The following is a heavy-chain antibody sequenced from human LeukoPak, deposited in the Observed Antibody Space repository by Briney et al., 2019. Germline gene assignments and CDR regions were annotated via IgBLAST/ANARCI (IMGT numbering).Heavy chain of an antibody. Sequence: SETLSLTCTVSGGSISSYYWSWIRQPPGKGLEWIGYIYYSGSTNYNPSLKSRVTISVDTSKNQFSLKLSSVTAADTAVYYCARTTVAVANWFDPWGQGTLVTVSS. D-gene: IGHD6-19*01. CDR2: IYYSGST. CDR3: ARTTVAVANWFDP. CDR1: GGSISSYY. J-gene: IGHJ5*02. V-gene: IGHV4-59*01.